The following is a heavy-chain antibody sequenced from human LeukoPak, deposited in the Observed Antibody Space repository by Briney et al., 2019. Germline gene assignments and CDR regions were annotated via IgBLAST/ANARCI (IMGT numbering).Heavy chain of an antibody. CDR1: GGSISSYY. V-gene: IGHV4-4*07. Sequence: SETLSLTCTVSGGSISSYYWSWIRQPAGKGLEWIGRIYTSGSTNYNPSLKSRVTMSVDTSKNQFSLKLSSVTAADTAVYCCARRGLTAPAGKENYYYYMDVWGKGTTVTVS. CDR2: IYTSGST. D-gene: IGHD6-13*01. CDR3: ARRGLTAPAGKENYYYYMDV. J-gene: IGHJ6*03.